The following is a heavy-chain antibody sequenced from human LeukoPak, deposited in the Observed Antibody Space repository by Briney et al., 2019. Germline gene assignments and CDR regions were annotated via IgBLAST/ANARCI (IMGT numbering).Heavy chain of an antibody. CDR3: ARATYKGGLDI. J-gene: IGHJ3*02. V-gene: IGHV3-21*01. D-gene: IGHD1-1*01. CDR2: ISSSSDYI. CDR1: GFTFSDYS. Sequence: GGSLRLSCPASGFTFSDYSMSWVRQAPGKGLEWVSSISSSSDYIYYADSVKGRFTISRDNARNSLYLQMNSLRAEDTAVYYCARATYKGGLDIWGQGTVVTISS.